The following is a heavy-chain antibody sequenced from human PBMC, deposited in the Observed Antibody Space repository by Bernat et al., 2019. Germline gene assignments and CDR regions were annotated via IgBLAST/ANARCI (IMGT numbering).Heavy chain of an antibody. V-gene: IGHV3-9*01. CDR3: AKDKGIAVAANFDY. CDR1: GFTFDDYA. CDR2: ISWNSGSI. J-gene: IGHJ4*02. Sequence: EVQLVESGGGLVQPGGSLRLSCAASGFTFDDYAMHWVRQAPGKGLEWVSGISWNSGSIGYADSVKGRFTISRDNAKNSLYLQMNSLRAEDTALYYCAKDKGIAVAANFDYWGQGTLVTVSS. D-gene: IGHD6-19*01.